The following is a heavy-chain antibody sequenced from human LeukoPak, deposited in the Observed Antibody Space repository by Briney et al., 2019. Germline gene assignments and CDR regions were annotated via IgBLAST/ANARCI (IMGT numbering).Heavy chain of an antibody. J-gene: IGHJ4*02. Sequence: PSETLSLTCTVSGGSISSYYWSWIRQPPGKRLEWIGYIYYSGSTNYNPSLKSRVTISVDTSKNQFSLKLSSVTAADTAVYYCAACIAVAGIVVWGQGTLVTVSS. CDR1: GGSISSYY. CDR3: AACIAVAGIVV. CDR2: IYYSGST. D-gene: IGHD6-19*01. V-gene: IGHV4-59*01.